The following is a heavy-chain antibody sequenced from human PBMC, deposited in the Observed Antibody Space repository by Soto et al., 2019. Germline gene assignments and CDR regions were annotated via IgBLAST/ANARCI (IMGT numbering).Heavy chain of an antibody. CDR2: ISAYNGNT. Sequence: ASVKVSCKASGYTFTSYGISWVRQAPGQGLEWMGWISAYNGNTNYAQKLQGRVTMTTDTSTSTAYMELRSLKSDDTAVYYCARLAGSSWYHYYYGMDVWGQGTTVTVSS. CDR1: GYTFTSYG. CDR3: ARLAGSSWYHYYYGMDV. D-gene: IGHD6-13*01. J-gene: IGHJ6*02. V-gene: IGHV1-18*01.